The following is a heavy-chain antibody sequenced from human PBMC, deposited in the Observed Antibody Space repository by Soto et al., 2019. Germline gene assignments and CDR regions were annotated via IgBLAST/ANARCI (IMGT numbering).Heavy chain of an antibody. V-gene: IGHV4-30-4*01. CDR3: AREVIAPADSDAFDI. J-gene: IGHJ3*02. Sequence: QVQLQESGPGLVKPSQTLSLTCTVSVGSISSSNYFWSWIRHPPGKGLEWIGYIYYNGGAHYNPSLRSRVSISVETSENQFSLRLSSVTAADTAVYYCAREVIAPADSDAFDIWGQGTKVTVSS. CDR2: IYYNGGA. D-gene: IGHD6-13*01. CDR1: VGSISSSNYF.